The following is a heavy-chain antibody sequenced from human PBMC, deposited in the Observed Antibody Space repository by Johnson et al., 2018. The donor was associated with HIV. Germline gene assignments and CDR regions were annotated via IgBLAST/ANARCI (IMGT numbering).Heavy chain of an antibody. Sequence: VQLVESGGGLVQPGGSLRLSCAASGFTFSSYDMHWVRQATGKGLEWVSAIGTAGDTYYPGSVKGRFTISRENAKNSLYLQMNSLRAEDTAVYYCARDFRAAAGNDAFDIWGQGTMVTVSS. CDR2: IGTAGDT. CDR3: ARDFRAAAGNDAFDI. CDR1: GFTFSSYD. V-gene: IGHV3-13*01. J-gene: IGHJ3*02. D-gene: IGHD6-13*01.